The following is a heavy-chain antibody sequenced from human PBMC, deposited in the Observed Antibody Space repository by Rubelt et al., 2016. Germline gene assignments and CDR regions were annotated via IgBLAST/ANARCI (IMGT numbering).Heavy chain of an antibody. Sequence: QVQLVQSGAEVKKPGASVKVSCKASGYTFTGYYMHWVRQAPGQGLEWMGRINPNSGGTNYAQKFQGRFPMTRDTSASTVYMELSGLRSEDTAVYYCARDFGYCSGGSCPGHYFDYWGQGTLVTVSS. D-gene: IGHD2-15*01. CDR2: INPNSGGT. J-gene: IGHJ4*02. V-gene: IGHV1-2*06. CDR1: GYTFTGYY. CDR3: ARDFGYCSGGSCPGHYFDY.